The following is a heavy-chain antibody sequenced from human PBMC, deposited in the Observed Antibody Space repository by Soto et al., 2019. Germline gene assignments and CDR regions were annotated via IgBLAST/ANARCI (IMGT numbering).Heavy chain of an antibody. CDR3: ARVPDY. CDR2: MYHSGST. J-gene: IGHJ4*02. V-gene: IGHV4-30-2*01. D-gene: IGHD2-2*01. CDR1: GGSISSGGYS. Sequence: SETLSLTCAVSGGSISSGGYSWSWIRQPPGKGLEWIGYMYHSGSTYYNPSLKSRVTISIDRSKNQFSLKLSSVTAAATAGYYCARVPDYWGQGILVTVSS.